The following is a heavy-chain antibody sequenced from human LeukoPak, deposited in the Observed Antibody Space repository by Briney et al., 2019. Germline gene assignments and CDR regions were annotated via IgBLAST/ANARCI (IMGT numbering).Heavy chain of an antibody. D-gene: IGHD2-2*01. V-gene: IGHV3-23*01. CDR1: GFTFSSYA. CDR2: ISGSGGST. CDR3: AKAAYCSSTSCPPDY. J-gene: IGHJ4*02. Sequence: PEGSLRLSCAASGFTFSSYAMSWVRQAPGKGLEWVSTISGSGGSTYYADSVKGRFTISRDNSKNTLYLQMNSLRAEDTAVYYCAKAAYCSSTSCPPDYWGQGTLVTVSS.